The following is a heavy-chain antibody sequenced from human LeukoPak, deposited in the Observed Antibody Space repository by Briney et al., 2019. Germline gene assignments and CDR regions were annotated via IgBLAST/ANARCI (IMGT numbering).Heavy chain of an antibody. V-gene: IGHV3-23*01. Sequence: PGGSLRLSCAASGFTFSNYWMHWVRQAPGKGLEWVSAISGSGGSTYYADSVKGRFTTSRDNSKNTLYLQMNSLRAEDTAVYYCAKGPEWQQLAPEYYFDYWGQGTLVTVSS. D-gene: IGHD6-13*01. CDR1: GFTFSNYW. CDR3: AKGPEWQQLAPEYYFDY. CDR2: ISGSGGST. J-gene: IGHJ4*02.